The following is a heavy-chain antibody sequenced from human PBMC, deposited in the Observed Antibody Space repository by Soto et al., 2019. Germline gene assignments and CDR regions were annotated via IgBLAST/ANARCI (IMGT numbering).Heavy chain of an antibody. V-gene: IGHV1-69*13. Sequence: SVKVSCKASGGTFSSYAISWVRQAPGQGLEWMGGIIPIFGTANYAQKFQGRVTLTADESTTTAYMELSSPRSEDTAVYYCATGGTTVILKHYYYYYGMGFWGQGTTITVSS. CDR3: ATGGTTVILKHYYYYYGMGF. CDR2: IIPIFGTA. D-gene: IGHD2-2*01. CDR1: GGTFSSYA. J-gene: IGHJ6*01.